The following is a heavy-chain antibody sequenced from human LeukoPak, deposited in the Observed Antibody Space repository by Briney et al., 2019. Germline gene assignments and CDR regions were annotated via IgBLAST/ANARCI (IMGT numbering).Heavy chain of an antibody. V-gene: IGHV4-59*08. D-gene: IGHD4-23*01. CDR1: GGSISSYY. CDR2: IYYSGST. Sequence: SETLSLTCTVSGGSISSYYWSWIRQPPGKGLEWIGYIYYSGSTNYNPSLNSRVTISIDTSKNQFSLKLSSVTAADTAVYYCARLPRRYYYMDVWGKGTTVTISS. CDR3: ARLPRRYYYMDV. J-gene: IGHJ6*03.